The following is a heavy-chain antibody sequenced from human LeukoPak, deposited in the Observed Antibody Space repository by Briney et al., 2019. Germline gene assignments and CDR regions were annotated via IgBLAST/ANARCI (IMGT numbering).Heavy chain of an antibody. V-gene: IGHV4-59*01. CDR3: ARGIADYFRQQLVHAPGWFDP. Sequence: PSETLSLTCTVSGGSISSYYWSWIRQPPGKGLEWIGYIYYSGSTNYNPSLKSRVTISVDTSKNQFSLKLSSVTAADTAVYYCARGIADYFRQQLVHAPGWFDPWGQGTLVTVSS. CDR2: IYYSGST. CDR1: GGSISSYY. D-gene: IGHD6-13*01. J-gene: IGHJ5*02.